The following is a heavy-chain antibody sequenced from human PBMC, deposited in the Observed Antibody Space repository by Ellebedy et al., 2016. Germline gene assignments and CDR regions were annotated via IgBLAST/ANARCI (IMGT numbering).Heavy chain of an antibody. CDR2: LYSGGTI. J-gene: IGHJ4*02. CDR1: GFTVSSSY. Sequence: GESLKISCAASGFTVSSSYVSWVRQAPGRGLEWVSVLYSGGTILYADSVKGRFTISRDNSKNRLYLQMSSLKVEDTATYYCANVGGSGTYYNGYWGQGTLVTVSS. D-gene: IGHD3-10*01. CDR3: ANVGGSGTYYNGY. V-gene: IGHV3-66*01.